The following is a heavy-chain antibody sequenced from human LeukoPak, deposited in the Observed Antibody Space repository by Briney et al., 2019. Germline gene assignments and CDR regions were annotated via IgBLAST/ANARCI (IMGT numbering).Heavy chain of an antibody. J-gene: IGHJ4*02. D-gene: IGHD6-19*01. CDR2: ISSSSSYI. Sequence: GGSLRLSCAASGFTFSSYSMNWARQAPGQGLEWVSSISSSSSYIYYADSVKGRFTISRDNAKNSLYLQMNSLRAEDTAVYYCARGPRGSGWLIGDWGQGTLVTVSS. V-gene: IGHV3-21*01. CDR1: GFTFSSYS. CDR3: ARGPRGSGWLIGD.